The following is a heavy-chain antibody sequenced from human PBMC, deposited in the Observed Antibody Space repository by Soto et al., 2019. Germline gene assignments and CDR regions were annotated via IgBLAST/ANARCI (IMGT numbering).Heavy chain of an antibody. D-gene: IGHD2-21*02. J-gene: IGHJ5*01. Sequence: ASVKVSCKASGYTFTSYYMHWVRQAPGQGLEWMGIINPSGGSTSYAQKFQGRVTMTRDTSTSTVYMELSSLRSEDTAVYYCAIVLCCDDCYSNLFDPRGQRTLVTVSS. CDR3: AIVLCCDDCYSNLFDP. V-gene: IGHV1-46*01. CDR1: GYTFTSYY. CDR2: INPSGGST.